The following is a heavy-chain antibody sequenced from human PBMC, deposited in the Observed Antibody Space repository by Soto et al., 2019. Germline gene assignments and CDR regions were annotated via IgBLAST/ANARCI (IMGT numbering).Heavy chain of an antibody. D-gene: IGHD2-15*01. CDR3: ARAPLLGYCSGGSCSRDAFDI. J-gene: IGHJ3*02. V-gene: IGHV1-69*02. CDR2: IIPILGIA. CDR1: GGTFSSYT. Sequence: SVKVSCKASGGTFSSYTISWVRQAPGQGLEWMGRIIPILGIANYAQKFQGRVTITADKSTSTAYMELSSLRSEDTAVYYCARAPLLGYCSGGSCSRDAFDIWGQGTMVTVSS.